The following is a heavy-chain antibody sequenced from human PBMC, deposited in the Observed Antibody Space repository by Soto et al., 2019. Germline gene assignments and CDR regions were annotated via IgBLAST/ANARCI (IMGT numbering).Heavy chain of an antibody. Sequence: GGSLRLSCAASGFTFSSYSMNWVRQAPGKGLEWVSYISSSSSTIYYADSVKGRFTISRDNAKNSLYLQMNSLRAEDTAVYYCARENGEEQQLVYFHDAFDIWGQGTMVTVSS. CDR3: ARENGEEQQLVYFHDAFDI. J-gene: IGHJ3*02. CDR2: ISSSSSTI. CDR1: GFTFSSYS. V-gene: IGHV3-48*01. D-gene: IGHD6-13*01.